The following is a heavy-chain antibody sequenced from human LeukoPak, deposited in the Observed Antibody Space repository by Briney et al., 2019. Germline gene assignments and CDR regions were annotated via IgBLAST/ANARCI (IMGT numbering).Heavy chain of an antibody. CDR3: AKGYYSSSWHGYYFDY. CDR2: ISWNSVSV. D-gene: IGHD6-13*01. CDR1: GFTFDDYA. Sequence: GRSLRLSCAASGFTFDDYAMHWVRQAPGKGLEWVSGISWNSVSVGYADSVKGRFTISRGNAKNSLYLQMNSLRAEDTALYYCAKGYYSSSWHGYYFDYWGQGTLVTVSS. J-gene: IGHJ4*02. V-gene: IGHV3-9*01.